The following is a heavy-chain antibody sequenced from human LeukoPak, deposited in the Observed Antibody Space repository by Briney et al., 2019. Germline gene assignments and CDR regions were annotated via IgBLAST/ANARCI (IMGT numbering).Heavy chain of an antibody. V-gene: IGHV1-18*01. J-gene: IGHJ6*02. CDR3: ARFITTGTPDYYYYGMDV. Sequence: ASVKVSCKASGYTFTSYGISWVRQAPGQGLEWMGWISAYNGNTNYAQKLQGRVTTTTDTSTSTAYMELRSLRSDDTAVYYCARFITTGTPDYYYYGMDVWGQGTTVTVSS. D-gene: IGHD1-1*01. CDR1: GYTFTSYG. CDR2: ISAYNGNT.